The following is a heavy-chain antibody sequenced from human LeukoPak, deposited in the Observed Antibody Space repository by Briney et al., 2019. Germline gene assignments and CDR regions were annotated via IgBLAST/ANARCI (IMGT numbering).Heavy chain of an antibody. V-gene: IGHV4-30-2*01. Sequence: SETLSLTCAVSGGSISSGGYSWSWIRQPPGKGLEWIGYIYHSGSTYYNPSLKSRVTISVDRSKNQFSLKLSSVTAADTAVYYCARSYYYDSSGLRYWGQGTLVTVSS. CDR3: ARSYYYDSSGLRY. CDR2: IYHSGST. D-gene: IGHD3-22*01. CDR1: GGSISSGGYS. J-gene: IGHJ1*01.